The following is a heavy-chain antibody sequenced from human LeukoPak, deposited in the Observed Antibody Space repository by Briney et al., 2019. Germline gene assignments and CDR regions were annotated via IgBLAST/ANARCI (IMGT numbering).Heavy chain of an antibody. CDR3: WIGEGGAGWLQLTY. Sequence: PGGSLRLSCAASGFTFSSYEMHWVRQAPGKGLEWVSYISSSSSTIYYADSVKGRFTISRDNAKNSLYLQMNSLRAEDTAVYYCWIGEGGAGWLQLTYWGQGTLVTVSS. J-gene: IGHJ4*02. D-gene: IGHD5-24*01. CDR1: GFTFSSYE. CDR2: ISSSSSTI. V-gene: IGHV3-48*03.